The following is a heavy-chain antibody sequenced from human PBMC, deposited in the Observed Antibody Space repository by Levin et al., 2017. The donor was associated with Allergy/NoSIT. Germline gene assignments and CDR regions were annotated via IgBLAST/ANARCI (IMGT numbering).Heavy chain of an antibody. CDR3: TTDQRPHCGSTHCRGFDY. D-gene: IGHD2-2*01. CDR2: IKSETDGGTA. CDR1: GFSLTNVW. Sequence: GGSLRLSCTASGFSLTNVWMSWVRQGPGRGLEWVGHIKSETDGGTADYAAPVKGRFTISRDESKNTLYLQMNSLKSEDTAMYYCTTDQRPHCGSTHCRGFDYWGQGTLVTVSS. J-gene: IGHJ4*02. V-gene: IGHV3-15*01.